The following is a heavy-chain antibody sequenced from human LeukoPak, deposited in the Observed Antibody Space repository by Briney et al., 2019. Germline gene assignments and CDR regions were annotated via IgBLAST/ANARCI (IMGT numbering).Heavy chain of an antibody. CDR3: AKSGGYGLIDY. J-gene: IGHJ4*02. Sequence: SETLSLTCTVSGGSISSSSYYWGWIRQPPGKGLECIGSIYYSGSTYYNASLQSRVTISIETSKNQISLRLNSVTAADTAMYYCAKSGGYGLIDYWGQGTLVTVSS. V-gene: IGHV4-39*01. D-gene: IGHD1-26*01. CDR1: GGSISSSSYY. CDR2: IYYSGST.